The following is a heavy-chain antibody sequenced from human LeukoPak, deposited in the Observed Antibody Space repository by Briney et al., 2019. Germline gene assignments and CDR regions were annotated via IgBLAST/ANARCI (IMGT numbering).Heavy chain of an antibody. Sequence: SETLSLTCTVSGGSISSYYWSWIRQPPGKGLEWIGHIYYSGSTNYNPSLKSRVTISVDMSKNQSSLKLSSVTAADTAVYYCARYHGTMVRGASGFDYWGQGTLVTVSS. J-gene: IGHJ4*02. CDR1: GGSISSYY. CDR3: ARYHGTMVRGASGFDY. CDR2: IYYSGST. V-gene: IGHV4-59*01. D-gene: IGHD3-10*01.